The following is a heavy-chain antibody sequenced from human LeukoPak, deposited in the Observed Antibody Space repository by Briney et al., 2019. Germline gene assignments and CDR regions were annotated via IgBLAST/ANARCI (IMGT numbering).Heavy chain of an antibody. V-gene: IGHV1-2*04. J-gene: IGHJ3*02. D-gene: IGHD6-13*01. Sequence: ASVKVSCKASGYTFTGYYMHWVRQAPGQRLEWMGWSNPNSGGTNYAQKFQGWVTMTRDTSISTAYMELSRLRSDDTAVYYCARGGIYSSSWYGFTDAFYIWGQGTIVTVSS. CDR2: SNPNSGGT. CDR3: ARGGIYSSSWYGFTDAFYI. CDR1: GYTFTGYY.